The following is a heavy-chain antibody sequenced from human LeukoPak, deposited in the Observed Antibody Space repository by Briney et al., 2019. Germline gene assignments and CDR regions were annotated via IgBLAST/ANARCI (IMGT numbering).Heavy chain of an antibody. CDR2: IYPGGSDR. Sequence: GESLKISCKGSGYNFAEYWIGWVRQMPGKGLEWVAFIYPGGSDRRDSPPFQGQVTVSADKSINTVYLQWGSLKASDTAMYYCARHFYDTSTYYSSFDFWGQGALVTVSS. CDR1: GYNFAEYW. J-gene: IGHJ4*02. CDR3: ARHFYDTSTYYSSFDF. D-gene: IGHD2/OR15-2a*01. V-gene: IGHV5-51*01.